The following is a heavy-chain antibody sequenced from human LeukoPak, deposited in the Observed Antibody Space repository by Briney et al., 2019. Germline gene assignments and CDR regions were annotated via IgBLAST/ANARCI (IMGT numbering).Heavy chain of an antibody. Sequence: SETLSLTCTVSGGSISSYYWSWIRQPPGKGLEWIGYIYYNGSTNYNPSLKSRVTISVDTSKNQFSLKLSSVTAADTAVYYCARDTRDYYDIPLGFDPWGQGTLVTVSS. CDR1: GGSISSYY. V-gene: IGHV4-59*01. J-gene: IGHJ5*02. D-gene: IGHD3-9*01. CDR3: ARDTRDYYDIPLGFDP. CDR2: IYYNGST.